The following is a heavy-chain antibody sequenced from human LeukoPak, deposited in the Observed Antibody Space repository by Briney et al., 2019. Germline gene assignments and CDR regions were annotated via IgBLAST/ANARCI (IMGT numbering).Heavy chain of an antibody. CDR3: ARDHSMEYGNWFDP. CDR1: GFTFSTYA. CDR2: ISYDGSNK. Sequence: PGGSLRLSCAASGFTFSTYAMHWVRQAPGKGLEWVAVISYDGSNKYYADSVKGRFTISGDNSKNTLYLQMNSLRAEDTAVYYCARDHSMEYGNWFDPWGQGTLVTVSS. D-gene: IGHD2/OR15-2a*01. J-gene: IGHJ5*02. V-gene: IGHV3-30-3*01.